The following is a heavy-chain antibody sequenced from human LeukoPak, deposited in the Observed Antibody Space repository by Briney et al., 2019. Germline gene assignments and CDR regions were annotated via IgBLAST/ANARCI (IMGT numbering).Heavy chain of an antibody. J-gene: IGHJ5*02. CDR2: IYYSGST. CDR1: GGSISSSSYY. CDR3: ARQQSTGYSSSWYLGLHWFAP. Sequence: SETLSLTCTVSGGSISSSSYYWGWIRQPPGKGLEWIGSIYYSGSTYYNPSLKSRVTISVDTSKNQFSLKLSSVTAADTAVYYCARQQSTGYSSSWYLGLHWFAPWGQGTLVTVSS. V-gene: IGHV4-39*01. D-gene: IGHD6-13*01.